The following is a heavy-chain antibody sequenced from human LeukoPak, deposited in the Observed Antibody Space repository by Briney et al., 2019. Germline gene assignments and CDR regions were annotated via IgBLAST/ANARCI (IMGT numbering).Heavy chain of an antibody. CDR1: GGSISSGSYY. Sequence: SETLSLTCTVSGGSISSGSYYWSWIRQPAGKGLEWIGRIYTSGSTNYNPSLKSRVTISVDTSKNQFSLKLSSVTAADTAVYYCARSPSLWFGELSGWVDIWGQGTMVTVSS. J-gene: IGHJ3*02. V-gene: IGHV4-61*02. D-gene: IGHD3-10*01. CDR2: IYTSGST. CDR3: ARSPSLWFGELSGWVDI.